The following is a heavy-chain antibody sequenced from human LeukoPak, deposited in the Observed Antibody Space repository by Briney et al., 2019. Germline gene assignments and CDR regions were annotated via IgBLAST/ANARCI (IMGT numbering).Heavy chain of an antibody. CDR1: GFTFSSYG. CDR2: IWYDGSNK. V-gene: IGHV3-33*01. Sequence: GGSLRLSCAASGFTFSSYGMHWVRQAPVKELEWVAVIWYDGSNKYYADSVKGRFTISRDNSKNTLYLQMNSLRAEDTAVYYCARDYDSSGSLDYWGQGTLVTVSS. J-gene: IGHJ4*02. D-gene: IGHD3-22*01. CDR3: ARDYDSSGSLDY.